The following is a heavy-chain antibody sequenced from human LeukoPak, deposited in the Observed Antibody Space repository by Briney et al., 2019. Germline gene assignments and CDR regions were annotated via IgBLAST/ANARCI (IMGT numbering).Heavy chain of an antibody. D-gene: IGHD3-10*01. J-gene: IGHJ6*02. CDR1: GGSISSYY. Sequence: SETLSLTCTVSGGSISSYYWSWIRQPAGKGLEWIGRIYTSGSTNYNPSLKSRVTMSVDTSKNQFSLKLSSVTAADTAVYYCARVRYYYGAREVRGYYGMDVWGQGTTVTVSS. CDR3: ARVRYYYGAREVRGYYGMDV. V-gene: IGHV4-4*07. CDR2: IYTSGST.